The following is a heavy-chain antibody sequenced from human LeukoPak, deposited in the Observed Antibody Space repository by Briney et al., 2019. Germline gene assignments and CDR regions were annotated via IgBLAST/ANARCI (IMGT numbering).Heavy chain of an antibody. CDR1: GGSISSYY. CDR3: ARVVVPARGPAKYYFDY. V-gene: IGHV4-59*01. D-gene: IGHD2-2*01. Sequence: SETLSLTCTVSGGSISSYYWSWIRQPPGKGLEWIGYIYYSGSTNYNPSLKSRVTISVDTSKNQFSLKLSSVTAADTAVYYCARVVVPARGPAKYYFDYWGQGTLVTVSS. J-gene: IGHJ4*02. CDR2: IYYSGST.